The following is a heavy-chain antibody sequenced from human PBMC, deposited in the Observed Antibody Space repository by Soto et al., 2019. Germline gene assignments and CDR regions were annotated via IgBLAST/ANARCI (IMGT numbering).Heavy chain of an antibody. J-gene: IGHJ3*02. Sequence: SETLSLTCTVSGCSISSYHWSWIRQPPGKGLEWIGYIYYSGSTNYNPSLKSRVTISVDTSKNQFSLKLSSVTAADTAVYYCARDTMVRGSPAFDIWGQGTMVTVSS. D-gene: IGHD3-10*01. CDR3: ARDTMVRGSPAFDI. V-gene: IGHV4-59*01. CDR1: GCSISSYH. CDR2: IYYSGST.